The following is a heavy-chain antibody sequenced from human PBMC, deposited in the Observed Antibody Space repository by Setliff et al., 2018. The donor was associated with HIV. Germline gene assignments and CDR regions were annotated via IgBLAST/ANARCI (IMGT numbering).Heavy chain of an antibody. CDR2: IHHSGSV. J-gene: IGHJ4*02. CDR1: GYSISSGYY. CDR3: AREGLPTPYYLDY. Sequence: PSEPLSLTCPVSGYSISSGYYWGWIRQPPGKGLEWIGNIHHSGSVYYNLSLKRRVTISVDTSKNQFSLKLTSATAADTAVYYCAREGLPTPYYLDYWGQGTLVTVSS. V-gene: IGHV4-38-2*02.